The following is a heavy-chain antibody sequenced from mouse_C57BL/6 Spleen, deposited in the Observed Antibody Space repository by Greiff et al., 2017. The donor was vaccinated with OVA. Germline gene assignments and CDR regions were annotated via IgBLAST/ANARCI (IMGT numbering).Heavy chain of an antibody. V-gene: IGHV14-4*01. J-gene: IGHJ3*01. CDR1: GFNIKDDY. CDR2: IDPENGDT. CDR3: TTWRN. Sequence: EVKLMESGAELVRPGASVKLSCTASGFNIKDDYMHWVKQRPEQGLEWIGWIDPENGDTEYASKFQGKATITADTSSNTAYLQLSSLTSEDTAVYYCTTWRNWGQGTLVTVSA.